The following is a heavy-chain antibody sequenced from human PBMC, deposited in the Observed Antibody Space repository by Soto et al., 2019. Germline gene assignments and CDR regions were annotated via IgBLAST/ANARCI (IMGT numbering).Heavy chain of an antibody. D-gene: IGHD1-26*01. V-gene: IGHV3-48*03. J-gene: IGHJ4*02. CDR3: ARDSTDSGSLDY. Sequence: DVQLVESGGDLVQPGGSLRLSCAASGFTFSSYEMNWVRQAPGTGMEWVSYIGSSGSGLYYADFVKGRFTISSDNATKSLYLQMNSLRAEDTAVYYCARDSTDSGSLDYWGRGTLVTVSS. CDR2: IGSSGSGL. CDR1: GFTFSSYE.